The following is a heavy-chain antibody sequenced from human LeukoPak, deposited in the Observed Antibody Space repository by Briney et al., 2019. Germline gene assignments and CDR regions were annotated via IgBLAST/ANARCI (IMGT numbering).Heavy chain of an antibody. CDR3: AREEPGIAAAGLDY. J-gene: IGHJ4*02. Sequence: PGRSLRLSCAASGFTFSSYGMHWVRQAPGKGLEWVAVIWYDGSNKYYADSVKGRFTISRDNSKNTLYLQMNSLRAEDTAVYYCAREEPGIAAAGLDYWGQGTLVTVSS. D-gene: IGHD6-13*01. CDR2: IWYDGSNK. V-gene: IGHV3-33*01. CDR1: GFTFSSYG.